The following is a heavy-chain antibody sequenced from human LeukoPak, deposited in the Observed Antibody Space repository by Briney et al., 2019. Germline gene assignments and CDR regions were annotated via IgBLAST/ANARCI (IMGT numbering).Heavy chain of an antibody. V-gene: IGHV1-2*06. Sequence: ASVKVSCKASGYTFTGYYMHWVRQAPGQGLEWMGRISPNSGGTNYAQKFQGRVTMTRDTSISTAYMELSRLRSDDTAVYYCARDLSSSGYSRLYYFDYWGQGTLVTVSS. CDR3: ARDLSSSGYSRLYYFDY. CDR2: ISPNSGGT. J-gene: IGHJ4*02. CDR1: GYTFTGYY. D-gene: IGHD3-22*01.